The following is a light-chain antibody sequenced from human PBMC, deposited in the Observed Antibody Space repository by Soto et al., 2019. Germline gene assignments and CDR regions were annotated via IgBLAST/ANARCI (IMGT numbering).Light chain of an antibody. V-gene: IGKV1-6*01. CDR3: LQHSSYPWT. J-gene: IGKJ1*01. CDR1: QDIRYG. CDR2: AAS. Sequence: IHLTQSPSSLSASVGDRVTITCRASQDIRYGLSWYQQKPGKAPKLLIYAASSLQRGVPSRFSGSGSGTDFTLTISSLQPEDFATYSCLQHSSYPWTFGQGTKVDIK.